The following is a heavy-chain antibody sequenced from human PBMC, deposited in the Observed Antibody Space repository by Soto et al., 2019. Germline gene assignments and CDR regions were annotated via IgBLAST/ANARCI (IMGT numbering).Heavy chain of an antibody. CDR3: ARVSVYSGRIHLFDY. D-gene: IGHD5-12*01. J-gene: IGHJ4*02. CDR2: IYYSGST. Sequence: SETLSLTCTVSGGSISSYYWSWIRQPPGKGLEWIGYIYYSGSTNYNPSLKSRVTISVDTSKNQFSLKLSSVTAADTAVYYCARVSVYSGRIHLFDYWGQGTLVTVSS. V-gene: IGHV4-59*08. CDR1: GGSISSYY.